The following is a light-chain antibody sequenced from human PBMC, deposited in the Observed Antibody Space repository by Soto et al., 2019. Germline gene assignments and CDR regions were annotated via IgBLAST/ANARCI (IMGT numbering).Light chain of an antibody. Sequence: QSALTQPASVSGSPGQSITISCTGTSSDFGGYNYVSWYQQHPGKAPKLMIYEVSNRPSGVSNRFSGYKSGNTASLTISGLQAEYEADYYCSSYTSSSTRVFGGGTKLTVL. V-gene: IGLV2-14*01. CDR1: SSDFGGYNY. J-gene: IGLJ3*02. CDR3: SSYTSSSTRV. CDR2: EVS.